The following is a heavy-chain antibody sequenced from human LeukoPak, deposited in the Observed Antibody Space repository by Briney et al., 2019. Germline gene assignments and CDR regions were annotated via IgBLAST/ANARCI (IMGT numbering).Heavy chain of an antibody. V-gene: IGHV1-18*01. J-gene: IGHJ4*02. Sequence: ASVKVSCKASGYTFTSYGISWVRQAPGQGLEWMGWISAYNGNTNYAQKLQGRVTMTTDTSTSTDYMELRSLRSDDTAVYYCARDQKSWAVAGDYWGQGTLVTVSS. CDR3: ARDQKSWAVAGDY. CDR1: GYTFTSYG. D-gene: IGHD6-19*01. CDR2: ISAYNGNT.